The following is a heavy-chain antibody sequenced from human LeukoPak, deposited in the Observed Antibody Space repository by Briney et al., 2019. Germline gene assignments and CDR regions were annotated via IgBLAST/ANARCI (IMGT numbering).Heavy chain of an antibody. J-gene: IGHJ5*02. CDR3: ARGSRYCSSTSCPGWFDP. CDR1: GFTFSDYY. D-gene: IGHD2-2*01. V-gene: IGHV3-11*04. CDR2: ISSSGSTI. Sequence: GGSLRLSCAASGFTFSDYYMSWIRQAPGKGLEWVSYISSSGSTIYYADSVKGRFTISRDNAKNSLYLQMNSLRAEDTAVYYCARGSRYCSSTSCPGWFDPWGQGTLVTVSP.